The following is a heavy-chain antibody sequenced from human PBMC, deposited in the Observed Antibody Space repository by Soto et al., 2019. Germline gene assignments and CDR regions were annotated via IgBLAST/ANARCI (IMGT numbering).Heavy chain of an antibody. CDR1: GFTFSSYA. V-gene: IGHV3-23*01. J-gene: IGHJ3*02. CDR2: ISGNGGST. Sequence: VQLLESGGGLVQPGGSLRLSCAASGFTFSSYAMNWVRQAPGKGLEWVSGISGNGGSTSYADSVKGRFTISRDNSKNTLSLQMSSLRDEDTGIYYCARATSGWYKEAFDIWGQGTMVTVSS. CDR3: ARATSGWYKEAFDI. D-gene: IGHD6-19*01.